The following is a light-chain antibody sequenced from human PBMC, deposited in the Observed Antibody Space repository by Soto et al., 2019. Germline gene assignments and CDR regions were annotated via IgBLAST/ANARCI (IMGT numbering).Light chain of an antibody. CDR2: TNN. Sequence: QSVLTQPPSASGTPGQRVTISCSGSISNIGGNTVNWYQQLPGTAPELLMYTNNQRPSGVPDRFSGSKSGTSASLAISGLQSEDEADYYCAAWDDSLNGVVFGGGTQLTVL. J-gene: IGLJ2*01. CDR1: ISNIGGNT. V-gene: IGLV1-44*01. CDR3: AAWDDSLNGVV.